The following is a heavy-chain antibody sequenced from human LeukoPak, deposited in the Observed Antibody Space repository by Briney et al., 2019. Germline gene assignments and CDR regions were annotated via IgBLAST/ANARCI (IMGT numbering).Heavy chain of an antibody. D-gene: IGHD3-9*01. CDR1: GGSISSSSYY. CDR3: VRDEFDWLLRGAFDI. J-gene: IGHJ3*02. CDR2: IYYSGST. V-gene: IGHV4-39*07. Sequence: SETLSLTCTVSGGSISSSSYYWGWIRQPPGKGLEWIGSIYYSGSTYYNPSLRSRVTISVDTSKNQFSLKLSSVTAVDTAVYYCVRDEFDWLLRGAFDIWGQGTMVTVSS.